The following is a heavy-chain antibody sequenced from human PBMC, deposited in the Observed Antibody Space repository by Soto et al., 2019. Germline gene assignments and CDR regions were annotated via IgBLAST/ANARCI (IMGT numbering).Heavy chain of an antibody. CDR2: IIPILGIA. D-gene: IGHD4-17*01. V-gene: IGHV1-69*04. Sequence: GASVKVSCKASGGTFSSYTISWVRQAPGQGPEWMGRIIPILGIANYAQKFQGRVTITADKSTSTAYMELSSLRSEDMAVYYCARDNYGDSPGHAFDIWGQGTMVTVSS. CDR1: GGTFSSYT. J-gene: IGHJ3*02. CDR3: ARDNYGDSPGHAFDI.